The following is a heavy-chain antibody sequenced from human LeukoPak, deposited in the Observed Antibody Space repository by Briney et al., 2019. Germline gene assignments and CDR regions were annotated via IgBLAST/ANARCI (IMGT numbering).Heavy chain of an antibody. Sequence: PSETLSLTCAVYGGSFSGYYWSWIRQPPGKGLEWIGEINHSGSTNYNPSLKSRVTISVDASKNQFSLKLSSVTAADTAVYYCARLGFTSGLWGQGTLVTVSS. D-gene: IGHD2-2*01. CDR1: GGSFSGYY. J-gene: IGHJ4*02. V-gene: IGHV4-34*01. CDR3: ARLGFTSGL. CDR2: INHSGST.